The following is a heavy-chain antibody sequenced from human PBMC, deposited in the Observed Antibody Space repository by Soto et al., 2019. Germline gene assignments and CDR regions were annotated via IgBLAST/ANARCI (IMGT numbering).Heavy chain of an antibody. Sequence: QVQLVQSGAEVKKPGASVKVSCKASGYTFTSYGISWVRQAPGQGLEWMGWISAYNGNTNYAQKLQGRVTMTTDTSTSTAYMELRSLRSDDTAVYYCARAPLGSRNYVPSELFDYWGQRTLVTVSS. CDR2: ISAYNGNT. V-gene: IGHV1-18*01. CDR3: ARAPLGSRNYVPSELFDY. CDR1: GYTFTSYG. D-gene: IGHD1-7*01. J-gene: IGHJ4*02.